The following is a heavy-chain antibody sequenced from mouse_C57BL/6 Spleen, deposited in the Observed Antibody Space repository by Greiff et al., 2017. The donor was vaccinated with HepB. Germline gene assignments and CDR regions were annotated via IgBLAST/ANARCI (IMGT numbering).Heavy chain of an antibody. CDR1: GYTFTDYE. V-gene: IGHV1-15*01. D-gene: IGHD1-1*01. J-gene: IGHJ3*01. CDR3: TRGSITTVPWFAY. CDR2: IDPETGGT. Sequence: QVQLQQSGAELVRPGASVTLSCKASGYTFTDYEMHWVKQTPVHGLEWIGAIDPETGGTAYNQKFKGKAILTADKSSSTAYMELLSLTSEDSAVYYCTRGSITTVPWFAYWGQGTLVTVSA.